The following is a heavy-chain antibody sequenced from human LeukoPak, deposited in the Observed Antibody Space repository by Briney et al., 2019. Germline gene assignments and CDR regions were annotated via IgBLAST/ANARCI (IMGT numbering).Heavy chain of an antibody. Sequence: PGGSLRLSCAASGFTFSSHAMHWVRQAPGKGLEWVAVISYDGSNKYYADSVKGRFTISRDNSKNTLYLQMNSLRAEDTAVYYCAREIFDPWGQGTLVTVSS. CDR1: GFTFSSHA. J-gene: IGHJ5*02. V-gene: IGHV3-30-3*01. CDR2: ISYDGSNK. CDR3: AREIFDP.